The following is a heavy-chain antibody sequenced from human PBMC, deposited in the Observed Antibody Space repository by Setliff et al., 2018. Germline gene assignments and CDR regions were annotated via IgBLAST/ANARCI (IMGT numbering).Heavy chain of an antibody. V-gene: IGHV4-61*09. CDR3: ARSLGSGSYYNSRPFYSDY. J-gene: IGHJ4*02. CDR1: GGSISSGSNY. D-gene: IGHD3-10*01. Sequence: SETLSLTCTVSGGSISSGSNYWSWIRQPAGRGLEWIGHIDPSGNTNYHPALKSRVTISGDTSKNQFSLKLTSVTAADTAVYFCARSLGSGSYYNSRPFYSDYWGQGTLVTVSS. CDR2: IDPSGNT.